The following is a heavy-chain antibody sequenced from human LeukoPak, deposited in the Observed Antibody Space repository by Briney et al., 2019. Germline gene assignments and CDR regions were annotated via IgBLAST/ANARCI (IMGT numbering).Heavy chain of an antibody. CDR1: GFTFDDYA. J-gene: IGHJ4*02. CDR3: AKDIDSSGYYTFDY. V-gene: IGHV3-9*01. D-gene: IGHD3-22*01. Sequence: GGSLRLSCAASGFTFDDYAMHWVRQAPGKGLEWVSGISWTSGSIGSAASEAGRFTISRDNAKNSMYLQMNSLRAEDTALYYYAKDIDSSGYYTFDYWGQGTLVTVSS. CDR2: ISWTSGSI.